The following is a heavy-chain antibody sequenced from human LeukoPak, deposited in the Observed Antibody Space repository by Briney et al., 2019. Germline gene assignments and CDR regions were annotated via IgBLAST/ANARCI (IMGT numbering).Heavy chain of an antibody. V-gene: IGHV3-30*01. CDR1: GFTFSSYA. Sequence: PGGSLRLCCAASGFTFSSYAMHWVRQAPGKGLEWVAVISYDGSNKYYADSVKGRFTISRDNSKNTLYLQMNSLRAEDTAVYYCARDAAAAAPYNWFDPWGQGTLVTVSS. CDR2: ISYDGSNK. J-gene: IGHJ5*02. D-gene: IGHD6-13*01. CDR3: ARDAAAAAPYNWFDP.